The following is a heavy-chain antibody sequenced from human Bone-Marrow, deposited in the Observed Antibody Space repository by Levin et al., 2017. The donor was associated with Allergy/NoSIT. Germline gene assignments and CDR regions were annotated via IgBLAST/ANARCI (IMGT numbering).Heavy chain of an antibody. CDR2: INPNNGGT. CDR1: GYAFTGYY. V-gene: IGHV1-2*02. Sequence: GASVKVSCKASGYAFTGYYMHWVRQAPGQGLEWMGWINPNNGGTNYVQNFQGRVTMTRDTSITTAYMELRSLRSDDTAVYYCARVDYYDSSGYFSIWGQGTLVTVSS. D-gene: IGHD3-22*01. CDR3: ARVDYYDSSGYFSI. J-gene: IGHJ4*02.